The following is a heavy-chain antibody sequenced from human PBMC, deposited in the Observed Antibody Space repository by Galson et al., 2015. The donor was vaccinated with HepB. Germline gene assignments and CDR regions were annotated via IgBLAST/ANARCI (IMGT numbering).Heavy chain of an antibody. V-gene: IGHV1-18*01. CDR1: GYTFTSYG. D-gene: IGHD3-9*01. CDR3: AREAVLRYFDLYYYYYGMDV. CDR2: ISAYNGNT. J-gene: IGHJ6*02. Sequence: QSGAEVKKPGASVKVSCKASGYTFTSYGISWVRQAPGQGLEWMGWISAYNGNTNYAQKLQGRVTMTTDTSTSTAYMELRSLRSDDTAVYYCAREAVLRYFDLYYYYYGMDVWGQGTTVTVSS.